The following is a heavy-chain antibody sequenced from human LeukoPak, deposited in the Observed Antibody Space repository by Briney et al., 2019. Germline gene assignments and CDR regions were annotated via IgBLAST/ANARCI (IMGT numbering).Heavy chain of an antibody. D-gene: IGHD6-6*01. CDR1: GGSFSGYY. V-gene: IGHV4-34*01. CDR2: INHSGST. CDR3: ARGGGAYSSSYADWFDP. Sequence: SETLSLTCAVYGGSFSGYYWSWIRQPPGKGLEWIGEINHSGSTNYNPSLKSRVTISVDTSKYQFSLKLSSVTAADTAVYYCARGGGAYSSSYADWFDPWGQGTLVTVSS. J-gene: IGHJ5*02.